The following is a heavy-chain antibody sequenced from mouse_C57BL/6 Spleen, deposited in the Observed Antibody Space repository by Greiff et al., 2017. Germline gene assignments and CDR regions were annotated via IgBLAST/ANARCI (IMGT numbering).Heavy chain of an antibody. CDR2: INPSTGGT. CDR1: GYSFTGYY. D-gene: IGHD2-1*01. Sequence: EVQLQQSGPELVKPGASVKISCKASGYSFTGYYLTWVQQSPEKSLEWIGEINPSTGGTTYNQKFKAKATLTVDKSSSTAYMQLKSLTSEDSAVYYCARGWGNYGFDYWGQGTTLTVSS. V-gene: IGHV1-42*01. CDR3: ARGWGNYGFDY. J-gene: IGHJ2*01.